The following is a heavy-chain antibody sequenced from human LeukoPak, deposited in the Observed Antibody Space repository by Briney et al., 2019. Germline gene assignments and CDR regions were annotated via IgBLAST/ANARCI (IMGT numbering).Heavy chain of an antibody. CDR3: ARDQGLLVVAGRFGY. Sequence: SGGSLILSCAASGFTFSTYSMIWVRQAPGKGLEWVSSIGSSNSYIYNADSVKGRFTISRDNAKNSLYLQMNSLRAEDTAVYYCARDQGLLVVAGRFGYWGQGTLVTVSS. CDR1: GFTFSTYS. CDR2: IGSSNSYI. D-gene: IGHD6-19*01. J-gene: IGHJ4*02. V-gene: IGHV3-21*01.